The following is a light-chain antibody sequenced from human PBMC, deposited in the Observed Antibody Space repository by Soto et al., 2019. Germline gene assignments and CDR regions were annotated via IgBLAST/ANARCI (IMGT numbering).Light chain of an antibody. Sequence: EIVMTQSPATLSVSPGERATLSCRASQSVSGNLAWYQQKPGQAPRLLIYAASTRATGIPARFSGSGSGTDVTLTISSLQSEDFAVYSCQQYNNWPPITFGPGTKVDIK. J-gene: IGKJ3*01. CDR3: QQYNNWPPIT. V-gene: IGKV3-15*01. CDR1: QSVSGN. CDR2: AAS.